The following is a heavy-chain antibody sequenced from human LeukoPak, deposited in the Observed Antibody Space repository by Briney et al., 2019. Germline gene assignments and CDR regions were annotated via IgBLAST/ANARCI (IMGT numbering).Heavy chain of an antibody. CDR3: ARDRALWYFDL. V-gene: IGHV3-23*01. J-gene: IGHJ2*01. CDR2: ISTSGSGT. D-gene: IGHD3-10*01. CDR1: EFTFSNYA. Sequence: VGSLRLSCAASEFTFSNYAMNWVRQAPGKGLEWVSAISTSGSGTYYADSVKGRFTISRDNSKNTLYLEMNSLRADDTAVYYCARDRALWYFDLWGRGTLVTVAS.